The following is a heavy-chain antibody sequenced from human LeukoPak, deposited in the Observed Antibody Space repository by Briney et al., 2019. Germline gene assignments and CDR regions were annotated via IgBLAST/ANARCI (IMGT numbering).Heavy chain of an antibody. CDR2: IYYSGYT. V-gene: IGHV4-61*05. Sequence: SETLSLTCTVSGGSISSSSYYWGWIRQPPGKGLEWIGYIYYSGYTNYDPSLKSRVTISVDTSKNQFSLKLSSVTAADTAVYYCARTTMVRGTYYMDVWGKGTTVTISS. J-gene: IGHJ6*03. D-gene: IGHD3-10*01. CDR1: GGSISSSSYY. CDR3: ARTTMVRGTYYMDV.